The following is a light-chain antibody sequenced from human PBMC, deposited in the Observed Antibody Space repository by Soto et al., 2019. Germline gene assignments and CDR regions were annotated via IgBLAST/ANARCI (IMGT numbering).Light chain of an antibody. CDR3: QQYNTYWT. Sequence: DIPMTQSPSTLSASVGDRVTITCRAGQSINHLLAWYQQKPGRAPKLLIFKASSLESGVPSRFSGSGSGTEFTLTISSLQPDDFATYYCQQYNTYWTFGQWTKVEIK. V-gene: IGKV1-5*03. CDR1: QSINHL. CDR2: KAS. J-gene: IGKJ1*01.